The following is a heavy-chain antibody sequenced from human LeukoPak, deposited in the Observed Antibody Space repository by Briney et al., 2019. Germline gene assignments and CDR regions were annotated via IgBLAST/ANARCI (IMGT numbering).Heavy chain of an antibody. J-gene: IGHJ4*02. V-gene: IGHV1-69*04. Sequence: ASVKVSCKASGGTFSSYTISWVRRAPGQGREWMGRIIPILGIANYAQKFQGRVTITADKSTSTAYMELSSLRSEDTAVYYCAREGGGYCSSTSCYTFDYWGQGTLVTVSS. CDR1: GGTFSSYT. D-gene: IGHD2-2*02. CDR2: IIPILGIA. CDR3: AREGGGYCSSTSCYTFDY.